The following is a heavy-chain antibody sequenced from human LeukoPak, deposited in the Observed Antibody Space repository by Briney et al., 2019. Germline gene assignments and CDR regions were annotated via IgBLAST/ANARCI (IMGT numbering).Heavy chain of an antibody. CDR1: GFTFSSYA. CDR2: ISGRGGST. D-gene: IGHD3-22*01. CDR3: AKDLKEYYYDSSGHDY. J-gene: IGHJ4*02. V-gene: IGHV3-23*01. Sequence: GGSLRLSCAASGFTFSSYAMSWVRQAPGKGLEWVSAISGRGGSTYYADSVKGRFTISRDNSKNTLYLQMNSLRAEDTAVYYCAKDLKEYYYDSSGHDYWGQGTLVTVSS.